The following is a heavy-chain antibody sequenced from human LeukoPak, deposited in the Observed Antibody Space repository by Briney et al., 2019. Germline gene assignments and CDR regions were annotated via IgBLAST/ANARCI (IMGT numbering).Heavy chain of an antibody. Sequence: SETLSLTCTVSGGSISSGSYYWSWIRQPAGKGLEWIGRIYTSGSTNYNPSLKSRVTISVDTSKNQFSLKLSSVTAADTAVYYCARGAYDFWSGYYFDYWGQGTLVTVSS. CDR3: ARGAYDFWSGYYFDY. V-gene: IGHV4-61*02. J-gene: IGHJ4*02. CDR2: IYTSGST. D-gene: IGHD3-3*01. CDR1: GGSISSGSYY.